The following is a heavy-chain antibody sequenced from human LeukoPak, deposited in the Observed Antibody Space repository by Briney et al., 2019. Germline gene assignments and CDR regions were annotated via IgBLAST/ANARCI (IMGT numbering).Heavy chain of an antibody. CDR3: ARPYCSSTSCSPGFDY. D-gene: IGHD2-2*01. CDR1: GFTFSNYD. V-gene: IGHV3-64*04. CDR2: ISSNGGST. J-gene: IGHJ4*02. Sequence: GGSLRLSCSASGFTFSNYDMYWVRQAPGKGLEYVSAISSNGGSTYYADSVKGRFTISRDNAKNSLYLQMNSLRAEDTAVYYCARPYCSSTSCSPGFDYWGQGTLVTVSS.